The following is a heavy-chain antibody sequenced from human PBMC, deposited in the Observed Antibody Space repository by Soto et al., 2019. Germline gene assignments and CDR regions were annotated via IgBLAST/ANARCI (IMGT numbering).Heavy chain of an antibody. CDR1: GFPFGDFG. CDR3: EKSPDLFCSSANCYMYYFDY. V-gene: IGHV3-30*18. Sequence: PGGSLRLSCAASGFPFGDFGMHWLRQAPGKGLEWVAVISHDGSDTFYADSVKARFTISRDNSKNTLYLQMSGLRAEDTAVYYCEKSPDLFCSSANCYMYYFDYWSQGTLVTVSS. D-gene: IGHD2-2*02. CDR2: ISHDGSDT. J-gene: IGHJ4*02.